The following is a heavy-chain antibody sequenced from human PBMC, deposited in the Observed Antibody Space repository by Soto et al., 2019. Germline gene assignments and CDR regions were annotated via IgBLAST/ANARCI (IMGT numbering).Heavy chain of an antibody. CDR3: ARGFSLAWFTTSDY. CDR2: IGGSDGST. Sequence: EVQLLESGGGLVQPGGSLRLSCAASGFTFKDYGMTWVRQAPGKGLEWVSGIGGSDGSTDYADSVQGRFTISRDNSKNTLYLKMNSLIVEDTAMYYCARGFSLAWFTTSDYWGQGTLVTVSS. CDR1: GFTFKDYG. V-gene: IGHV3-23*01. D-gene: IGHD3-9*01. J-gene: IGHJ4*02.